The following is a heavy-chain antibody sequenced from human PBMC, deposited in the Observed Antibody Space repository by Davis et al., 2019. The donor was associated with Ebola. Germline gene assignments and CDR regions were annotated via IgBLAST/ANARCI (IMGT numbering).Heavy chain of an antibody. J-gene: IGHJ4*02. CDR2: INPNSGGT. D-gene: IGHD3-10*01. Sequence: ASVKVSCKASGYTFTGYYMHWVRQAPGQGLEWMGRINPNSGGTNYAQRLQDRVTMTTDTSITTAYMELSSLSPDDMALYYCARALFALDSWGQGSLVTVSS. CDR1: GYTFTGYY. CDR3: ARALFALDS. V-gene: IGHV1-2*06.